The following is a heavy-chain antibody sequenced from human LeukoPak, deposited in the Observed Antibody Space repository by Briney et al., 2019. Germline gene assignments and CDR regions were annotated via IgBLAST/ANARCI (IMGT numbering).Heavy chain of an antibody. D-gene: IGHD2-21*01. Sequence: PGGSLRLSCAASGFTFSSYSMNWVRQAPGKGLEWVSYVSSSSSTIYYADSVKGRFTISRDNATNSLYLQMNSLRAEDTAVYYCAREWGTYCGGDCHLDYWGQGTLVTVSS. CDR1: GFTFSSYS. J-gene: IGHJ4*02. CDR2: VSSSSSTI. V-gene: IGHV3-48*01. CDR3: AREWGTYCGGDCHLDY.